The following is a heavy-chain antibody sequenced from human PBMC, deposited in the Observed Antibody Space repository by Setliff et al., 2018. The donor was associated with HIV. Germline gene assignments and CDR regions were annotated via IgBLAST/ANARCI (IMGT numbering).Heavy chain of an antibody. J-gene: IGHJ4*02. CDR2: IWYNGSNT. V-gene: IGHV3-33*01. D-gene: IGHD6-19*01. CDR1: GFNVNNYG. Sequence: GGSLRLSCAASGFNVNNYGMHWVRQAPGKGLEWVAVIWYNGSNTFYAESVKGRFTISRGTSKNTLYLQMNSLRAEDTAVYYCAREWHRLVLPLEYWGQGTLVTVSS. CDR3: AREWHRLVLPLEY.